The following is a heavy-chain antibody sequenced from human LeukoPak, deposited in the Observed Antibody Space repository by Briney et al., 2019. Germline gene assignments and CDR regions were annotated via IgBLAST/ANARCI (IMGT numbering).Heavy chain of an antibody. J-gene: IGHJ4*02. CDR2: IWYDGSNK. V-gene: IGHV3-33*06. D-gene: IGHD3-9*01. Sequence: PGRSLRLSCAASGFTFSSYGMHWVRQAPGKGLEWVAVIWYDGSNKYYADSVKGRFTISRDNSKNTLYLQMNSLRAGDTAVYYCAKSPDYDILTGHPDYWGQGTLVTVSS. CDR1: GFTFSSYG. CDR3: AKSPDYDILTGHPDY.